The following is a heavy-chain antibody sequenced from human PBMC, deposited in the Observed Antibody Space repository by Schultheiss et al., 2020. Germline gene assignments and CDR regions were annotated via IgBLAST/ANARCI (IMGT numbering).Heavy chain of an antibody. V-gene: IGHV4-38-2*02. CDR1: GYSISSGYY. CDR2: IYHSGST. J-gene: IGHJ3*02. CDR3: ASPYGDYEGFDI. D-gene: IGHD4-17*01. Sequence: SETLSLTCTVSGYSISSGYYWGWIRQPPGKGLEWIGSIYHSGSTYYNPSLKSRVTISVDTSKNQFSLKLSSVTAADTAVYYCASPYGDYEGFDIWGQGTMVTVSS.